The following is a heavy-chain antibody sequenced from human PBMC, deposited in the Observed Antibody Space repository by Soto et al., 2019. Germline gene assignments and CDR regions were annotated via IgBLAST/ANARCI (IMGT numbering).Heavy chain of an antibody. V-gene: IGHV1-2*04. Sequence: ASAMISCTTAGYTFPGSYSHWWRQETGPMLEWVGWIKPHRGGTNYAQKFQGWVTMTRDTYISTAYMELSRLRSDDTAVYYCARSNGGGYCSSTRCPGANGFDPGCKGILV. J-gene: IGHJ5*02. D-gene: IGHD2-2*01. CDR1: GYTFPGSY. CDR3: ARSNGGGYCSSTRCPGANGFDP. CDR2: IKPHRGGT.